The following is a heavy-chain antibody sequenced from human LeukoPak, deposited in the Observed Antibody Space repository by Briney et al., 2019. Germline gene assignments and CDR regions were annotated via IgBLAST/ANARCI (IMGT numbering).Heavy chain of an antibody. V-gene: IGHV3-30*02. CDR3: AIPEGGYCSSINCQAFDH. CDR1: GFTFGSHG. J-gene: IGHJ4*02. CDR2: IRYGGSNS. D-gene: IGHD2-2*01. Sequence: QPGGSLRLSCVASGFTFGSHGMHWVRQAPGKGLEWVTFIRYGGSNSYYTDSVRGRFTVSRDNSGHTLYLQMISLRAEDTAVYYCAIPEGGYCSSINCQAFDHWGQGTLVTVSS.